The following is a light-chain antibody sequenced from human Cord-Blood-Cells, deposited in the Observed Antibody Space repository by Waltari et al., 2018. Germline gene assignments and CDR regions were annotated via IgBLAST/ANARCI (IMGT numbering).Light chain of an antibody. Sequence: EIALTTSPATLSLSPGERATLSCRASQSVSSYLAWYQQKPGQAPRLLIYDASNRATCIPARFSGSGSGTDFTLTISSLEPEDFAVYYCQQRSNWLTFGGGTKVEIK. CDR3: QQRSNWLT. V-gene: IGKV3-11*01. CDR1: QSVSSY. CDR2: DAS. J-gene: IGKJ4*01.